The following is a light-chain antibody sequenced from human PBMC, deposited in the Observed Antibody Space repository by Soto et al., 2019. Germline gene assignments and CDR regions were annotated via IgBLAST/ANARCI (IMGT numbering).Light chain of an antibody. CDR3: QQYGSSPPYT. V-gene: IGKV3-20*01. Sequence: EIVLTQSPGTLSLSPGERATLSCRASQSVSSSYLAWYQQKPGQAPRLLIYGASRRATGIPDRFSGSGSGTDFTLTISRLEAEDFAVYYCQQYGSSPPYTFGQGTKLEIK. J-gene: IGKJ2*01. CDR1: QSVSSSY. CDR2: GAS.